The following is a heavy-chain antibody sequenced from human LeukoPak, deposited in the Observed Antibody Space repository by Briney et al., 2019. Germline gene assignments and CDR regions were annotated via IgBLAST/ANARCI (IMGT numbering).Heavy chain of an antibody. V-gene: IGHV1-2*06. CDR1: GYTFTGYY. J-gene: IGHJ4*02. D-gene: IGHD3-9*01. Sequence: GASVKVSCKASGYTFTGYYMHWVRQAPGQGLEWMGRINPNSGGTNYAQKFQGRVTMTRDTPISTAYMELSRLRSDDTAVYYCARDRYYDILTGYYSLWGQGTLVTVSS. CDR3: ARDRYYDILTGYYSL. CDR2: INPNSGGT.